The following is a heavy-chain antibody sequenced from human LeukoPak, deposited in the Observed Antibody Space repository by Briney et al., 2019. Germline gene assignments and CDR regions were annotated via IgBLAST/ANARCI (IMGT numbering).Heavy chain of an antibody. J-gene: IGHJ4*02. CDR1: GDSVSSNSAG. CDR3: ARDFPYRSSSPFGY. V-gene: IGHV6-1*01. CDR2: TYYRSKWYY. Sequence: SQTLSLTCAISGDSVSSNSAGWVWIRQSPSRGLEWLGRTYYRSKWYYDYAASVNGRITINPDTSKNRFSLQLNSVTPEDTAVYYCARDFPYRSSSPFGYWGQGTLVTVSS. D-gene: IGHD6-13*01.